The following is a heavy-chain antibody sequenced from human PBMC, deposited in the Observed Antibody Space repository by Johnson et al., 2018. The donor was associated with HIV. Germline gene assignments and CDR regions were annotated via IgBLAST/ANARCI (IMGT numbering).Heavy chain of an antibody. J-gene: IGHJ3*02. CDR1: GFTFSSYG. Sequence: QVQLVESGGGVVQPGRSLRLSCAASGFTFSSYGMHWVRQAPGKGLEWVAVIWYDGSNKYYADSVKGRFTISRDNSKNTLYLQMNSLRAEDTAVYYCAREARIVVVEPSDAFDIWGQGTMVTVSS. CDR3: AREARIVVVEPSDAFDI. CDR2: IWYDGSNK. D-gene: IGHD3-22*01. V-gene: IGHV3-33*01.